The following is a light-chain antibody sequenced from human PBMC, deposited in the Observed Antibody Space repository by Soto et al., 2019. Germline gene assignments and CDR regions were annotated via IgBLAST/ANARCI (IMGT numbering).Light chain of an antibody. CDR1: QSISSTY. CDR3: QHYGSSPQT. V-gene: IGKV3-20*01. CDR2: GAS. Sequence: EIVLTQSPGTLSLSPGERATLSCRTSQSISSTYLAWCQQKPGQAPRLLIYGASSRATGIPDRFSGSGSGTDFTLTVSRLEPEDSAVYYCQHYGSSPQTFGQGTKVGIK. J-gene: IGKJ1*01.